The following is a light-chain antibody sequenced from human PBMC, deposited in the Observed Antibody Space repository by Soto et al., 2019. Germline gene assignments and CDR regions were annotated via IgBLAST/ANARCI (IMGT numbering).Light chain of an antibody. CDR2: EVT. CDR3: NSYTTIGTLV. Sequence: QSVLTQPASVSGSPGQSITISCTGTSSDIGGDDYVSWYQQHPGKAPRLIIYEVTYRPSGVSTRFSGSKSGNTASLTISGLQAEDEADYFCNSYTTIGTLVFGGGTQLTVL. CDR1: SSDIGGDDY. V-gene: IGLV2-14*01. J-gene: IGLJ3*02.